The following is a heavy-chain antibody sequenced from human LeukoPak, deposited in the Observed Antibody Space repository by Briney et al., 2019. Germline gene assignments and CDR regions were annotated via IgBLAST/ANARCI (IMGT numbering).Heavy chain of an antibody. CDR1: GFTFSNYW. Sequence: GGSLRLSCVASGFTFSNYWMSWVRQAPGKGLEWVANIKNDGSEKYYVDSVKGRFTISRDNAKNSLDLQMNSLRVEDTAVYYCVTTQTFDYWGQGTLVTVSS. CDR3: VTTQTFDY. J-gene: IGHJ4*02. V-gene: IGHV3-7*02. CDR2: IKNDGSEK.